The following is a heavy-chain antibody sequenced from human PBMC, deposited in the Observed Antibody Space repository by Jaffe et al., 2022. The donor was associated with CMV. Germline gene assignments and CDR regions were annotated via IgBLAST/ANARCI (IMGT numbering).Heavy chain of an antibody. CDR3: ARDRGPYYYDSSGYYSYYYYMDV. CDR1: GFTFSSYG. Sequence: QVQLVESGGGVVQPGRSLRLSCAASGFTFSSYGMHWVRQAPGKGLEWVAVIWYDGSNKYYADSVKGRFTISRDNSKNTLYLQMNSLRAEDTAVYYCARDRGPYYYDSSGYYSYYYYMDVWGKGTTVTVSS. CDR2: IWYDGSNK. V-gene: IGHV3-33*08. D-gene: IGHD3-22*01. J-gene: IGHJ6*03.